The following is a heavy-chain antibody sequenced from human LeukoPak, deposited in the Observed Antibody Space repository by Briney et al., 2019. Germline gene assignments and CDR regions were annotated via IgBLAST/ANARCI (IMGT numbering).Heavy chain of an antibody. CDR2: ITPFNGNT. V-gene: IGHV1-45*02. CDR1: GYTFTYRY. Sequence: GASVPVSFKASGYTFTYRYLHWVRQAPGQALEWMGWITPFNGNTNYAQKFQDRVTITRDRSMSTAYMELSSLRSEDTAMYYCARDLGGATHYYYGMDVWGQGTTVTVSS. D-gene: IGHD1-26*01. J-gene: IGHJ6*02. CDR3: ARDLGGATHYYYGMDV.